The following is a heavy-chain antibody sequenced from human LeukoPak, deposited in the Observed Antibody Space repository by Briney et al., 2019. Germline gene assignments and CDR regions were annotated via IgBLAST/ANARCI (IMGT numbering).Heavy chain of an antibody. Sequence: ASVKVSCKASGYTFTSYGISWVRQAPGQGLEWMGWISAYNGNTNYAQKLQGRVAMTTDTSTSTAYMELRSLRSDDTVVYYCAGTPLGYCSSTSCYYNWFDPWGQGTLVTVSS. CDR1: GYTFTSYG. D-gene: IGHD2-2*01. CDR2: ISAYNGNT. CDR3: AGTPLGYCSSTSCYYNWFDP. J-gene: IGHJ5*02. V-gene: IGHV1-18*01.